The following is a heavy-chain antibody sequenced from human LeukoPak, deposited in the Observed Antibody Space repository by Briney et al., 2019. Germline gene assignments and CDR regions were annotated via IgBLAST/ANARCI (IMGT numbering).Heavy chain of an antibody. CDR1: GFTFSDHY. CDR3: ARAPNSGTLGEDY. CDR2: IRNKANIYTT. V-gene: IGHV3-72*01. Sequence: GGSLRLSCAASGFTFSDHYMDWVRQAPGKGLEWVGRIRNKANIYTTKYAASVKGRFTISRDDSKNPLYLQMNSLKTEDTAVYYCARAPNSGTLGEDYWGQGTLVTVSS. D-gene: IGHD1-26*01. J-gene: IGHJ4*02.